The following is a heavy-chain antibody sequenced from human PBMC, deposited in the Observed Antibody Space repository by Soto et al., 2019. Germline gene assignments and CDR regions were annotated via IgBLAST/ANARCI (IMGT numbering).Heavy chain of an antibody. Sequence: VASVKVSCKASGGTFSSYAISWVRQAPGQGLEWMGGIIPIFGTANYAQKFQGRVTITADESTSTAYMELSSLRSEDTAVYYCARSGGHCSGGSCYSSYYYYGMDVWGQGTTVTVSS. V-gene: IGHV1-69*13. J-gene: IGHJ6*02. CDR2: IIPIFGTA. D-gene: IGHD2-15*01. CDR3: ARSGGHCSGGSCYSSYYYYGMDV. CDR1: GGTFSSYA.